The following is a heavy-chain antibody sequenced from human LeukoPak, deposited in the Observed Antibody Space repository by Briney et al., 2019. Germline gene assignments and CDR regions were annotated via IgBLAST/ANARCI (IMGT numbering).Heavy chain of an antibody. D-gene: IGHD3-10*01. CDR3: VRGITMFQH. CDR2: INWNGGST. J-gene: IGHJ1*01. CDR1: GFTFDDYG. V-gene: IGHV3-20*04. Sequence: PGGSLRLSCAASGFTFDDYGMSWVRQVPGKGLEWVSGINWNGGSTGYTDSVKGRFTISRDNAKNSLYLQMNSLRAEDTAFYYCVRGITMFQHWGQGTLVTVSS.